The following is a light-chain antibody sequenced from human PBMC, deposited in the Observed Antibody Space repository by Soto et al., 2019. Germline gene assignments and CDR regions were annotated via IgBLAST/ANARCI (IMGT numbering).Light chain of an antibody. Sequence: EIVLTQSPAILSVSPGERAPLSCRASQSISRSLAWYQQKPGQAPRLLFYGASTGATGLPARFSGSGSGTEFTLTINSLQAEDCAVYYCQQYYNWPRTVGQGTRLEIK. CDR3: QQYYNWPRT. CDR2: GAS. CDR1: QSISRS. J-gene: IGKJ5*01. V-gene: IGKV3-15*01.